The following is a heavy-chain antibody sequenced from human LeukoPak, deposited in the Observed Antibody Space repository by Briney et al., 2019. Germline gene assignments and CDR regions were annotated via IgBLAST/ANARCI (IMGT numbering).Heavy chain of an antibody. CDR2: IYYSGST. CDR3: ATGRWGSSWYGGFDP. Sequence: PSETLSLTCTVSGGSISSYYWSWIRQPPGKGLEWIGYIYYSGSTNYNPSLKSRVTISVDTSKNQFSLKLSSVTAADTAVYYCATGRWGSSWYGGFDPWGQGTLVTVSS. CDR1: GGSISSYY. D-gene: IGHD6-13*01. V-gene: IGHV4-59*08. J-gene: IGHJ5*02.